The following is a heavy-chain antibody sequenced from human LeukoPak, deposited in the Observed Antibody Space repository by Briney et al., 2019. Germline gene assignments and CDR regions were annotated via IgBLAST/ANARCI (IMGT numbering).Heavy chain of an antibody. J-gene: IGHJ5*02. CDR2: MNPNSGNT. CDR1: GYTFTSYD. CDR3: ARASGWPNNWFDP. V-gene: IGHV1-8*01. Sequence: GASVKVSCKASGYTFTSYDINWVRQATGQGLEWMGWMNPNSGNTGYAQKFQGKVTMTRNTSISTAYMELSSLRSEDTAVYYCARASGWPNNWFDPWGQGTLVTVSS. D-gene: IGHD6-19*01.